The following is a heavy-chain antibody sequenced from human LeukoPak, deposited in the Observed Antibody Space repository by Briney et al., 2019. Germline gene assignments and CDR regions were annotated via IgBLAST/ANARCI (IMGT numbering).Heavy chain of an antibody. V-gene: IGHV4-34*01. CDR3: ARGTALFVVVVPAANSNWFDP. CDR2: INHSGST. D-gene: IGHD2-2*01. J-gene: IGHJ5*02. Sequence: PSETLSLTCAVYGGSFSGYYWSWIRQPPGKGLEWIGEINHSGSTNYNPSLKSRVTISVDTSKNQFSLKLSSVTAADTAVYYCARGTALFVVVVPAANSNWFDPWGQGTLVTVSS. CDR1: GGSFSGYY.